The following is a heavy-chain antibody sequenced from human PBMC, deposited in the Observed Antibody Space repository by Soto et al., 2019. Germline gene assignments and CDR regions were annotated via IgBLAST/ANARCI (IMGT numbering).Heavy chain of an antibody. J-gene: IGHJ6*02. CDR1: GGSIPNYY. V-gene: IGHV4-59*08. CDR2: IRYDGYS. CDR3: ARPGFGSLHGRVDV. Sequence: QVQLQESGPGLVKPSETLSLTCTVSGGSIPNYYCSWFRQPPGKGLEWIGYIRYDGYSVYNLSLKRRVTMLMDTSKTHFAPMLASGTVTDTAVYYCARPGFGSLHGRVDVWGQGTTVIVPS. D-gene: IGHD3-10*01.